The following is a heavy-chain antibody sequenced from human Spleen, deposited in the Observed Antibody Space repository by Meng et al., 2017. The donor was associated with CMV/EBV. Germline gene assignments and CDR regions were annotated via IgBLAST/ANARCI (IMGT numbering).Heavy chain of an antibody. CDR3: AAPSCTSTFCSSYFDY. CDR2: IKQDGSDK. V-gene: IGHV3-7*01. Sequence: GESLKISCTASGFTFSGYWMNWVRQSPGKGLEWVANIKQDGSDKYYVGSVKGRFTISRDNAKNSLYLQMNSLRAEDTAVYYCAAPSCTSTFCSSYFDYWGQGALVTVSS. D-gene: IGHD2-2*01. J-gene: IGHJ4*02. CDR1: GFTFSGYW.